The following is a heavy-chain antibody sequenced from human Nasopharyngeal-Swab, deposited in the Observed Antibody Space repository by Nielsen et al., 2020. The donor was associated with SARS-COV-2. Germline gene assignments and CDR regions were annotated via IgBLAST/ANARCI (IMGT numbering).Heavy chain of an antibody. D-gene: IGHD6-19*01. Sequence: GESLKISCAASGFTFSSYAMSWVRQAPGKGLEWVAVISYDGSNKYYADSVKGRFTISRDNSKNTLYLQMNSLRAEDTAVYYCAKGAVAGVGGYYYYMDVWGKGITVTVSS. V-gene: IGHV3-30*18. J-gene: IGHJ6*03. CDR1: GFTFSSYA. CDR2: ISYDGSNK. CDR3: AKGAVAGVGGYYYYMDV.